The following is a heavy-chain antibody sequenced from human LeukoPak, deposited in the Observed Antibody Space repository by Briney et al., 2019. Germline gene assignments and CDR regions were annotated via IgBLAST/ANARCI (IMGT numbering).Heavy chain of an antibody. CDR2: IYSSGST. CDR1: GGSISSSGYY. V-gene: IGHV4-39*01. D-gene: IGHD3-10*01. Sequence: KPSETLSLTCTVSGGSISSSGYYWAWLRQPLGEGLEWIGCIYSSGSTYYNPSLMSRVTISVDTSKSQFSLKLSSVTAADTAVYYCARLGGSGDTFDIWGQGTMVTVSS. CDR3: ARLGGSGDTFDI. J-gene: IGHJ3*02.